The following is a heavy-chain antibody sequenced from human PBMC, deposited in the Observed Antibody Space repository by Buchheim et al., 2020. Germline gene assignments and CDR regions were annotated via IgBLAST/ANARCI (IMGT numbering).Heavy chain of an antibody. CDR2: IYHSGST. Sequence: QLQLQESGSGLVKPSQTLSLTCAVSGGSISSDDYSWNWIRQPPGRGLEWIGYIYHSGSTYYNPSLESRVTISVDRSKNQVSLKLSSVTAPDTAVYYCARAPMVRGGYYFDYWGQGTL. CDR3: ARAPMVRGGYYFDY. V-gene: IGHV4-30-2*01. D-gene: IGHD3-10*01. CDR1: GGSISSDDYS. J-gene: IGHJ4*02.